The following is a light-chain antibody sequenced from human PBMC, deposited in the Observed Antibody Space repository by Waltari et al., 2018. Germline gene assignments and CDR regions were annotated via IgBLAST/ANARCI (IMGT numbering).Light chain of an antibody. CDR2: VNSDGSH. CDR3: QTGGHGTWV. J-gene: IGLJ3*02. V-gene: IGLV4-69*01. Sequence: LVLTQSPSASASLGASVKLTCTLSSGYTSNVIAWLQQQPGKGPRYLMKVNSDGSHRKGDDIPDRFSASKSETECYLAISSLQSEDEADYCWQTGGHGTWVFCGGTKLTVL. CDR1: SGYTSNV.